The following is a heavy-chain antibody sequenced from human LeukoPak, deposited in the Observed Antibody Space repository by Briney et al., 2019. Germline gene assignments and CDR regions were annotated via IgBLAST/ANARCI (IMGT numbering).Heavy chain of an antibody. CDR1: GFTFSSYA. D-gene: IGHD2-2*01. CDR3: ARVYCSSPSCYDY. V-gene: IGHV3-74*01. J-gene: IGHJ4*02. CDR2: INTDGSST. Sequence: GGSLRLSCAASGFTFSSYAMSWVRQAPGKGLVWVSRINTDGSSTTYADSVKGRFTISRDNAKNTLYLQLNGLRAEDTAVYYCARVYCSSPSCYDYRGQGTLVTVSS.